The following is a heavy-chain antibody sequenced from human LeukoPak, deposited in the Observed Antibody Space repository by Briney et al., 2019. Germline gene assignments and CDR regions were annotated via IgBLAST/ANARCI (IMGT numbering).Heavy chain of an antibody. CDR2: ISAYNGNT. CDR1: GYTFTSYG. D-gene: IGHD2-8*02. V-gene: IGHV1-18*01. J-gene: IGHJ4*02. CDR3: ASGVGLKVGGVAVPFDY. Sequence: ASVKVSCKASGYTFTSYGISWVRQAPGQGLEWMGWISAYNGNTNYAQKLQGRVTMTTDTSTSTAYMELRSLRSDDTAVYYCASGVGLKVGGVAVPFDYWGQGTLVTVSS.